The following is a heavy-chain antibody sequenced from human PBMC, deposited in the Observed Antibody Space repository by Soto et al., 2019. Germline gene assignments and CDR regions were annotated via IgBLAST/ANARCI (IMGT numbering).Heavy chain of an antibody. V-gene: IGHV3-30-3*01. CDR2: ISYDGSNK. CDR3: ARGEQLWLPSPFDY. D-gene: IGHD5-18*01. Sequence: VQLVESGGGLVQPGGSLRLSCAASGFTFSSYAMHWVRQAPGKGLEWVAVISYDGSNKYYADSVKGRFTISRDNSKNTLYLQMNSLRAEDTAVYYCARGEQLWLPSPFDYWGQGTLVTVSS. CDR1: GFTFSSYA. J-gene: IGHJ4*02.